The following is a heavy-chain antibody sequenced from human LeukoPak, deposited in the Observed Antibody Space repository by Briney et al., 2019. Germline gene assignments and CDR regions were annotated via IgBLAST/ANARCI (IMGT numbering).Heavy chain of an antibody. CDR3: ARDVLWFGELLAPGY. J-gene: IGHJ4*02. V-gene: IGHV1-46*01. Sequence: GASVKVSCKASGYTFTSNYMHWVRQAPGQGLEWMGIINPSDGSANSAQKFQGRVTMTRDTSTSTVYMELSSLRSEDTAVYYCARDVLWFGELLAPGYWGQGTLVTVSS. CDR2: INPSDGSA. CDR1: GYTFTSNY. D-gene: IGHD3-10*01.